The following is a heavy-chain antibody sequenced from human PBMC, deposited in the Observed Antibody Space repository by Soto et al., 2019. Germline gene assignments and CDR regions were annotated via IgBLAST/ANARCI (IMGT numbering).Heavy chain of an antibody. CDR3: TTGGYCSGGSCFPPYYYYYGVDV. Sequence: EVQLVESGGGLVKPGGSLRLSCAASGFTFSNAWMSWVRQAPGKGLEWVGRIKSKTDGGTTDYAAPVKGRFTISRDDSKTTLYLQMNGLKTEDTAVYYCTTGGYCSGGSCFPPYYYYYGVDVWGQGTTVTVSS. V-gene: IGHV3-15*01. CDR1: GFTFSNAW. CDR2: IKSKTDGGTT. J-gene: IGHJ6*02. D-gene: IGHD2-15*01.